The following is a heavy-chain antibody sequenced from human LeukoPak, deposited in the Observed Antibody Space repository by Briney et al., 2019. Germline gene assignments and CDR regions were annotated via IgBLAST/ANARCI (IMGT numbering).Heavy chain of an antibody. CDR3: ARQRGYNQRPTDY. CDR2: IYYSGNT. CDR1: GGSISSTTYY. Sequence: SETPSLTCTVSGGSISSTTYYWGWIRQPPGKGREWIGSIYYSGNTYYNPSFKRRVTISAATSKNQVSLKLSSVTTADTDVYYCARQRGYNQRPTDYGGQGTLVTVSS. V-gene: IGHV4-39*01. D-gene: IGHD5-24*01. J-gene: IGHJ4*02.